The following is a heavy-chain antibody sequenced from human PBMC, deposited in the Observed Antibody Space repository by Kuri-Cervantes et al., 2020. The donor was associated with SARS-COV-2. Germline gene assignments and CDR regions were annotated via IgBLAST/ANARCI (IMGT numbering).Heavy chain of an antibody. CDR2: IYHSGST. Sequence: SETLSLTCTVSGYSISSGYYWGWIRQPTGKGLEWIGSIYHSGSTYYNPSLKSRVTISVDTSKNQLSLKLTSVTASDTAVYYCARDLAPVAGTTSDNWGQGTLVTVSS. CDR3: ARDLAPVAGTTSDN. D-gene: IGHD6-19*01. V-gene: IGHV4-38-2*02. J-gene: IGHJ4*02. CDR1: GYSISSGYY.